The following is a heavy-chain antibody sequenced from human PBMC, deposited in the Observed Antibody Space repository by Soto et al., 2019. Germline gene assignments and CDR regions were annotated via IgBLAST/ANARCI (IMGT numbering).Heavy chain of an antibody. CDR2: ITPILGIA. D-gene: IGHD2-21*02. CDR1: GGTFSSYT. V-gene: IGHV1-69*08. Sequence: QVQLVQSGAEVKKPGSSVKVSCKASGGTFSSYTISWVRQAPGQGLEWMGRITPILGIANYAQKFQGRVTITADKSTSTAYMELSSLRSEDTAVYYCARDRTYCGGDCYSSDYWGQGTLVTVSS. J-gene: IGHJ4*02. CDR3: ARDRTYCGGDCYSSDY.